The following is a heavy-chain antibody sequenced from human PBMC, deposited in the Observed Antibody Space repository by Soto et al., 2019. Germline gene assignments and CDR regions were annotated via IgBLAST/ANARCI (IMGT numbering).Heavy chain of an antibody. J-gene: IGHJ4*02. V-gene: IGHV4-34*01. CDR2: INHSGSN. CDR1: GGSFSGYY. D-gene: IGHD3-10*01. Sequence: PSETLSLTCAVYGGSFSGYYWRWIRQPPGKGLEWIGEINHSGSNNYNPSLKSRVTISVDTSKNQFSLKLSSVTAADTAVYYCATGPLRGHYYGSGSYYNGRAPLDYGGQGTLVTVSS. CDR3: ATGPLRGHYYGSGSYYNGRAPLDY.